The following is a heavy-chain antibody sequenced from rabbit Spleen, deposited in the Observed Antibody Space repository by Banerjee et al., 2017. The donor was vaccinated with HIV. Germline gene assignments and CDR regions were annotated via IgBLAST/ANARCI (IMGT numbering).Heavy chain of an antibody. CDR3: ARNYVNAFDP. J-gene: IGHJ2*01. D-gene: IGHD1-1*01. CDR1: GFSFSSSDY. Sequence: QSLEESGGDLVKPGASLTLTCKASGFSFSSSDYMCWVRRAPGKGLEWIACIDTNDGDTDYANWPKGRFTISKTSSTTVTLQMTSLTAADTATYFCARNYVNAFDPWGQGTLVTVS. V-gene: IGHV1S40*01. CDR2: IDTNDGDT.